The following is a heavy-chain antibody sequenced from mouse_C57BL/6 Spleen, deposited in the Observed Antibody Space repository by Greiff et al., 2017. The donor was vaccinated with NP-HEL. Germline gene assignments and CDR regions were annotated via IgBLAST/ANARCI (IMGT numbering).Heavy chain of an antibody. J-gene: IGHJ1*03. D-gene: IGHD1-1*01. CDR2: IDPANGNT. V-gene: IGHV14-3*01. CDR3: AFTTVVGGYFDV. Sequence: EVKLVESVAELVRPGASVKLSCTASGFNIKNTYMHWVKQRPEQGLEWIGRIDPANGNTKYAPKFQGKATITADTSSNTAYLQLSSLTSEDTAIYYCAFTTVVGGYFDVWGTGTTVTVSS. CDR1: GFNIKNTY.